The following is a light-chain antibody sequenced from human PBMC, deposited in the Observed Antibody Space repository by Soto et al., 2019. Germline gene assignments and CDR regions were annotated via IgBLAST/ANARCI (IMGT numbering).Light chain of an antibody. V-gene: IGKV1-39*01. CDR3: QQSFRTPRT. J-gene: IGKJ1*01. CDR2: GAS. CDR1: QSVRSH. Sequence: DIQMTQSPSSLSASVGDRVTITCRASQSVRSHLNWFQQKPGKAPDLLIYGASTLQFGVPSRFSGSGSGTDFILTISNLRPEDFAIYYCQQSFRTPRTFGQGTKVDIK.